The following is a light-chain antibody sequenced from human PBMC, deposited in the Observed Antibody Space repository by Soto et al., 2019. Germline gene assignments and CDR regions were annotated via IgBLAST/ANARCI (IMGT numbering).Light chain of an antibody. V-gene: IGKV3-20*01. Sequence: EIVLTQSPGTMSLSPGERATLSCRASQSISINLAWYQQKPGQAPRLLIYAASNRATGVPARFSGSWSGTDFTLTISRLEAEDFAVYYCQQSSSSPITFGQGTRLEIK. CDR1: QSISIN. CDR3: QQSSSSPIT. CDR2: AAS. J-gene: IGKJ5*01.